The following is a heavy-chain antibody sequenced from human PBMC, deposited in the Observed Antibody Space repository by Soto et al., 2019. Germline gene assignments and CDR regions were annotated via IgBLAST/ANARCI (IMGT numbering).Heavy chain of an antibody. CDR3: ARLEGLATISYYFDY. CDR2: IYYRGNT. Sequence: QLQLQESGPGLVKPSETLSLTCSVSGDSINSDNYYCGWIRQPPGKGLEWIGRIYYRGNTYYNPSLKTRVTISLDKSKSQFSLKLNSVTAADSAVYFCARLEGLATISYYFDYWGQGTLVTVSS. D-gene: IGHD3-9*01. CDR1: GDSINSDNYY. V-gene: IGHV4-39*01. J-gene: IGHJ4*02.